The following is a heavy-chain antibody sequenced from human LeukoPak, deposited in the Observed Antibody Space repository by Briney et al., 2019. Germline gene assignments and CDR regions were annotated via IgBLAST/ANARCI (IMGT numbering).Heavy chain of an antibody. V-gene: IGHV4-30-4*01. D-gene: IGHD2-21*02. CDR1: GGSISSGDYY. CDR3: ARVVVVTAIETYFDY. J-gene: IGHJ4*02. CDR2: IYYSGST. Sequence: SETLSLTCTVSGGSISSGDYYWSWIRQPPGKGLEWIGYIYYSGSTYYNPSLKSRVTISVDTSKNQFSLKLSPVTAADTAVYYCARVVVVTAIETYFDYWGQGTLVTVSS.